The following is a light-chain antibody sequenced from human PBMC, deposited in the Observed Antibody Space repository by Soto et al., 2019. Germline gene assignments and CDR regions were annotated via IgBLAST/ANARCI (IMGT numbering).Light chain of an antibody. J-gene: IGKJ4*01. CDR3: QQTFSNLLS. V-gene: IGKV1-39*01. CDR2: SAS. Sequence: IQLTQSPSSLSASVGDRVTIACRASESISDYLNWYQHKPGEAPKVLVYSASTLRGGVPSRFSGTGSGTECTLTISSLQPEDVATYYCQQTFSNLLSFGGGTKVEIK. CDR1: ESISDY.